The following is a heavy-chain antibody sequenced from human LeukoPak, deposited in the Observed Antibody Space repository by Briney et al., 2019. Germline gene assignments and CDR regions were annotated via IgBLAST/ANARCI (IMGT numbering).Heavy chain of an antibody. V-gene: IGHV4-34*01. CDR1: GGSFSGHY. CDR2: INHSENT. J-gene: IGHJ4*02. CDR3: ARARGEVAIDY. Sequence: NPSETLSLTCAVYGGSFSGHYWSWIRQPPGKGLEWIGEINHSENTNYNPSLKSRVTLSVDTSKNQFSLKLSSVTAADTAVYYCARARGEVAIDYWGQGTLVTVSS. D-gene: IGHD5-12*01.